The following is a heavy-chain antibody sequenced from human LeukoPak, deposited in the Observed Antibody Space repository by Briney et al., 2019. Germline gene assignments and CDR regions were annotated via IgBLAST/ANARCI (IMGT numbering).Heavy chain of an antibody. CDR2: IYYSGST. V-gene: IGHV4-30-4*08. CDR1: GGSISSGDYY. J-gene: IGHJ4*02. CDR3: ARDRGYSSGYYIDY. D-gene: IGHD6-19*01. Sequence: SETLSLTCTVSGGSISSGDYYWSWIHQPPGKGLEWIGYIYYSGSTYYNPSLKSRVTISVDTSKNQFSLKLSSVTAADTAVYYCARDRGYSSGYYIDYWGQGTLVTVSS.